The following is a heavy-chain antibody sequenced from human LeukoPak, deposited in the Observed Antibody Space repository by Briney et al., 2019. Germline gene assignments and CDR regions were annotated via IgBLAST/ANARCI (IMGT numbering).Heavy chain of an antibody. CDR2: IYTSGTT. J-gene: IGHJ5*02. Sequence: KASETLSLTCTVSGGSISSYFWSWIRQPAGKGLEWIGRIYTSGTTNYNPSLKSRVTISVDTSKNQFSLKLSSVTAADTAVYYCARSGSPSPYILRFLEWLLPNWFDPWGQGTLVTVSS. CDR1: GGSISSYF. D-gene: IGHD3-3*01. V-gene: IGHV4-4*07. CDR3: ARSGSPSPYILRFLEWLLPNWFDP.